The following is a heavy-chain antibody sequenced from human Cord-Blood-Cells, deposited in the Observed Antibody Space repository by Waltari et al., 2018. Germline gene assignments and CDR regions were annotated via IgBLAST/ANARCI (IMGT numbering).Heavy chain of an antibody. D-gene: IGHD2-2*01. CDR3: ARDGDIVVVPAARKYGMDV. Sequence: QVQLVQSGSELKKPGASVKVSCTASGYTFTSYALNWVRQAPGQGPEWMGWINTNTGHPTYAQGFTGRFVFSLDTSVSTAYLQISSLKAEDTAVYYCARDGDIVVVPAARKYGMDVWGQGTTVTVSS. V-gene: IGHV7-4-1*02. J-gene: IGHJ6*02. CDR1: GYTFTSYA. CDR2: INTNTGHP.